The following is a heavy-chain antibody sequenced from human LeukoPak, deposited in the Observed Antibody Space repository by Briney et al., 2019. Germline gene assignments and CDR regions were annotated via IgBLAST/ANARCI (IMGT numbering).Heavy chain of an antibody. CDR1: GDSISSSSYY. J-gene: IGHJ4*02. V-gene: IGHV4-61*05. CDR3: ARHGYCSGGSCYWDY. D-gene: IGHD2-15*01. Sequence: SETLSLTCTVSGDSISSSSYYWSWIRQPPGKGLEWIGYIYYSGSTNYNPSLKSRVTISVDTSKNQFSLKLSSVTAADTAVYYCARHGYCSGGSCYWDYWGQGTRVTVSS. CDR2: IYYSGST.